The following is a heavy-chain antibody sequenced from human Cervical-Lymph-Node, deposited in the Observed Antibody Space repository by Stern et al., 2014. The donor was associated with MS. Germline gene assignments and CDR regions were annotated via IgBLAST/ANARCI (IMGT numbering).Heavy chain of an antibody. CDR3: ARDFEFQLLCD. J-gene: IGHJ4*02. CDR1: GASISTDNW. V-gene: IGHV4-4*02. Sequence: QVQLQESGPGLVKPSGTLSLTCAVSGASISTDNWWSWVRQPPGKGLEWMGEVYHSGSANYNPSLKSRVTMSVDESKNQFSLRLTSVTAADTAVYYCARDFEFQLLCDWGQGALVTVSS. CDR2: VYHSGSA. D-gene: IGHD2-2*01.